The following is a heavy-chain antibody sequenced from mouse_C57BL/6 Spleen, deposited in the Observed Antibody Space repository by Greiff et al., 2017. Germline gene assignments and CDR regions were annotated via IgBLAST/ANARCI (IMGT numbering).Heavy chain of an antibody. Sequence: QVHVKQPGAELVRPGSSVKLSCKASGYTFTSYWMHWVKQRPIQGLEWIGNIDPSDSETHYNQKFKDKATLTVDKSSSTAYMQLSSLTSEDSAVYYCAREGELGRYFDYWGQGTTLTVSS. CDR2: IDPSDSET. D-gene: IGHD4-1*01. J-gene: IGHJ2*01. CDR1: GYTFTSYW. CDR3: AREGELGRYFDY. V-gene: IGHV1-52*01.